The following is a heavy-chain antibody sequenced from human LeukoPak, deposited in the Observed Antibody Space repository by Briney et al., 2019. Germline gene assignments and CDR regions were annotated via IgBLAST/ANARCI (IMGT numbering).Heavy chain of an antibody. D-gene: IGHD6-13*01. Sequence: SVKVSCKASGGTFSSYAISWVRQAPGQGLKWMGRIIPIFGTASYAQKFQGRVTITTDESTSTAYMELSSLRSEDTAVYYCARDQGSSWPDYWGQGTLVTVSS. V-gene: IGHV1-69*05. J-gene: IGHJ4*02. CDR1: GGTFSSYA. CDR3: ARDQGSSWPDY. CDR2: IIPIFGTA.